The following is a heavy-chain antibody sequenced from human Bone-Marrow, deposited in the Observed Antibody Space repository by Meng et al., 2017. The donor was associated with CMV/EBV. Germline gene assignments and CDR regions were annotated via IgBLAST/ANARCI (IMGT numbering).Heavy chain of an antibody. D-gene: IGHD3-3*01. CDR1: GFTVSSNY. J-gene: IGHJ4*02. CDR2: IYSGGST. CDR3: ARVGVIFGVVIPPYYFDY. V-gene: IGHV3-66*02. Sequence: GGSLRLSCAASGFTVSSNYMSWVRQAPGKGLEWVSVIYSGGSTYYADSVKGRFTISRDNSKNTLYLQMNSLRAEDTAVYYWARVGVIFGVVIPPYYFDYWGQRTLVTVSS.